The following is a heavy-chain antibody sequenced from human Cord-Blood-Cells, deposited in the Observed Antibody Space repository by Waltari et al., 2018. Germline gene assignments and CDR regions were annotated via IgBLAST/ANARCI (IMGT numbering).Heavy chain of an antibody. CDR2: INHSGST. V-gene: IGHV4-34*01. Sequence: QVQLQQWGAGLLKPSETLSLTCAVDGGSFSGYYCTWIRQPPGKGLEWIGEINHSGSTNYNPSLKSRVTISVDTSKNQFSLKLSSVTAADTAVYYCARGRAGLVGVTDFDYWGQGTLVTVSS. CDR3: ARGRAGLVGVTDFDY. D-gene: IGHD2-15*01. CDR1: GGSFSGYY. J-gene: IGHJ4*02.